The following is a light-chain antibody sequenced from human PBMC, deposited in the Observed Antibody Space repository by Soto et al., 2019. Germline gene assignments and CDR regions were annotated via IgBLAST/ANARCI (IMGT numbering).Light chain of an antibody. CDR2: KVS. Sequence: VVMTQSPLSLPVTLGQPASISCRSSQSLIHSDGNTYLNWFQQRPGHSPRRLIYKVSDRDSGVPDRFSGSGSGTDFTLKISRVEAEDVGVYYCMQGTHWPWTFGQGTEVEIK. J-gene: IGKJ1*01. CDR1: QSLIHSDGNTY. CDR3: MQGTHWPWT. V-gene: IGKV2-30*02.